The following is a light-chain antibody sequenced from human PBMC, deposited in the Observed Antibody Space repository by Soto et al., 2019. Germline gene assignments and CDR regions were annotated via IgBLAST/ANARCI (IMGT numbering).Light chain of an antibody. V-gene: IGKV1-5*03. Sequence: DIQMTQSPSTLSASIGDRITISCRASQNIDTWLAGYQQRPGEAPKPLIYTASNLENGVPSRFSGSVSGTAVTLSFSRLQPEGSSTYSCQQWSDPSRSFGQGT. CDR1: QNIDTW. CDR2: TAS. J-gene: IGKJ1*01. CDR3: QQWSDPSRS.